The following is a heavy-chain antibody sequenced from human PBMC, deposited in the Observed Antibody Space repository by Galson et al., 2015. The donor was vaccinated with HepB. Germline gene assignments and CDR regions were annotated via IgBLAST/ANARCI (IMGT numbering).Heavy chain of an antibody. D-gene: IGHD5-24*01. V-gene: IGHV3-30*02. CDR2: IRVDGSKT. J-gene: IGHJ6*02. CDR1: GFAFSSFG. Sequence: SQRLSCAASGFAFSSFGMHWVRQAPGKGLEWVAVIRVDGSKTYYGDSVKGRFTISRDNSKNTLYLQMNSLRAEDTAVHYCAKDEGDGYRNYGMDVLGQGTTVTVSS. CDR3: AKDEGDGYRNYGMDV.